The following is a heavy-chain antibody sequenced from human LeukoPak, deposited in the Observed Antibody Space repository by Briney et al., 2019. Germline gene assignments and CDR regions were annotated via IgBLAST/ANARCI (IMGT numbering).Heavy chain of an antibody. Sequence: GASVKVSCKASGGTFSSYAISWVRQAPGQGLEWVGGIIPIFGTANYAQKFQGRATITADESTSTAYMELSSLRSEDTAVYYCAASRGANNWFDPWGQGTLVTVSS. J-gene: IGHJ5*02. CDR1: GGTFSSYA. CDR2: IIPIFGTA. D-gene: IGHD1-26*01. V-gene: IGHV1-69*13. CDR3: AASRGANNWFDP.